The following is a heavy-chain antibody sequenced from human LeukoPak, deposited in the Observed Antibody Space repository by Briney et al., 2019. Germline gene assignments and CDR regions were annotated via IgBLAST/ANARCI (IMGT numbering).Heavy chain of an antibody. V-gene: IGHV1-8*02. CDR3: ARGPQWRGDSYYMDV. CDR2: MNPNSGNT. D-gene: IGHD6-19*01. Sequence: GASVKVSCKASGHTFTSYGITWVRQATGQGLEWMGWMNPNSGNTGSAQKLQGRVTMTMNTSISTAYIELSSLRSEDTAVYYCARGPQWRGDSYYMDVWGRGTTVTVSS. J-gene: IGHJ6*03. CDR1: GHTFTSYG.